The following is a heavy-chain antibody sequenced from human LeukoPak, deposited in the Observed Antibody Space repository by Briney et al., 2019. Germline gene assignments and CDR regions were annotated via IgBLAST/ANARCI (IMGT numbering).Heavy chain of an antibody. CDR3: AKGSSSGWSGDYFDY. V-gene: IGHV3-7*03. Sequence: GSLRLSCAASGFTFSSYWMSWVRQAPGKGLEWVANIKQDGSEKYYVDSVKGRFTISRDNSKNTLYLQMNSLRAEDTAPYYCAKGSSSGWSGDYFDYWGQGTLVTVSS. D-gene: IGHD6-19*01. CDR1: GFTFSSYW. J-gene: IGHJ4*02. CDR2: IKQDGSEK.